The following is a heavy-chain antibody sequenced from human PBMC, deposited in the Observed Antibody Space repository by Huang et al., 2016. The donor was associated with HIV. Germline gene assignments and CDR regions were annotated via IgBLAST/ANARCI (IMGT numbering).Heavy chain of an antibody. V-gene: IGHV3-33*04. CDR3: ARGDYYDSSGYHPGYFDY. J-gene: IGHJ4*02. CDR1: GFILSNYG. D-gene: IGHD3-22*01. Sequence: VQLFESGGGVVQPGKSLRLSCATSGFILSNYGMHWVRQAPGKGLKWLAFILNDGMKKNYADSVRGRFTVGRDNGNNTLFLQMRSLGVDDTAVYYCARGDYYDSSGYHPGYFDYWGQGILVTVSS. CDR2: ILNDGMKK.